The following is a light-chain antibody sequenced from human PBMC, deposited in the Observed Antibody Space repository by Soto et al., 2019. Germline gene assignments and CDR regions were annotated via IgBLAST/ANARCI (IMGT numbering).Light chain of an antibody. J-gene: IGKJ1*01. CDR2: TAT. V-gene: IGKV1-39*01. CDR3: QQSFSHPWT. CDR1: ESIAYY. Sequence: DIQMTQSPSSLSASVGARVTITCRASESIAYYLNWYQQKPGKAPTLLIYTATYLQSGVPSRFSGGGSGTDFTLTITSLQPEDFATYYCQQSFSHPWTFGPGTKVDVK.